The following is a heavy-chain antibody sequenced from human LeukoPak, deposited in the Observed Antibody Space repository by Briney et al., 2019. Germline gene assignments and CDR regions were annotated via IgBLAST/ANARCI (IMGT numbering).Heavy chain of an antibody. D-gene: IGHD5-18*01. CDR3: ARDHVDTAMVGIYYYYYSMDV. Sequence: GASVKVSCKASGGTFSSYAISWVRQAPGQGLEWMGRIIPILGIANYAQKFQGRVTITADKSTSTAYMELSSLRSEDTAVYYCARDHVDTAMVGIYYYYYSMDVWGQGTTVTVSS. CDR2: IIPILGIA. CDR1: GGTFSSYA. V-gene: IGHV1-69*04. J-gene: IGHJ6*02.